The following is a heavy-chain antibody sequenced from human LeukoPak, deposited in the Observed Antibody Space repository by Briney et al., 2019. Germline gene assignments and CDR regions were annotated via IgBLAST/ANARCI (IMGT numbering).Heavy chain of an antibody. CDR3: ARDTGYSYGTRGINYYMDV. CDR1: GYTFTSYD. Sequence: ASVKVSCKASGYTFTSYDINWVRQATGQGLKWMGWMNPNSGNKGYAQKFQGRVTITRNTSISTAYMELSSLRSEDTAVYYCARDTGYSYGTRGINYYMDVWGKGTTVTISS. J-gene: IGHJ6*03. V-gene: IGHV1-8*03. D-gene: IGHD5-18*01. CDR2: MNPNSGNK.